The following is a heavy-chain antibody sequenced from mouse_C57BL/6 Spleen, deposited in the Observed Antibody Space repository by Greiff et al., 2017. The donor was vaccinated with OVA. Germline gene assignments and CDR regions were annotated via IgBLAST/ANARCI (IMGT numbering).Heavy chain of an antibody. D-gene: IGHD2-1*01. CDR3: ARGGIYYGNSWFAY. CDR1: GYSFTGYY. V-gene: IGHV1-42*01. Sequence: VQLQQSGPELVKPGASVKISCKASGYSFTGYYMNWVKQSPEKSLEWIGEINPSTGGTTYNQKFKAKATLTVDKSSSTAYMQLKSLTSEDSAVYYCARGGIYYGNSWFAYWGQGTLVTVSA. CDR2: INPSTGGT. J-gene: IGHJ3*01.